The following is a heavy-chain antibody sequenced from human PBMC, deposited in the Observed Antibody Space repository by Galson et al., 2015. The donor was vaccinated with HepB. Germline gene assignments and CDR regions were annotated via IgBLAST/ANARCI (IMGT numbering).Heavy chain of an antibody. CDR1: GFTFSSYA. D-gene: IGHD2-2*01. CDR2: ISGSGGST. CDR3: AKDPFQTYCSSTSCYLDY. V-gene: IGHV3-23*01. Sequence: SLRLSCAASGFTFSSYAMSWVRQAPGKGLEWVSAISGSGGSTYYTDSVKGRFTISRDNSKNTLYLQMNSLRAEDTAVYYCAKDPFQTYCSSTSCYLDYWGQGTLVTVSS. J-gene: IGHJ4*02.